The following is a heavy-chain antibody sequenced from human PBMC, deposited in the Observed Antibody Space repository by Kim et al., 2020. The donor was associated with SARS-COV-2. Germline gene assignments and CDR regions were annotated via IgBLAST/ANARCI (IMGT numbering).Heavy chain of an antibody. Sequence: ASVKVSCKASGYTFTSYAMHWVRQAPGQRLEWMGWINAGNGNTKYSQKFQGRVTITRDTSASTAYMELSSLRSEDTAVYYCASRDYYDSSGLPGGPDAFDIWGQGTMVTVSS. J-gene: IGHJ3*02. CDR1: GYTFTSYA. CDR2: INAGNGNT. CDR3: ASRDYYDSSGLPGGPDAFDI. D-gene: IGHD3-22*01. V-gene: IGHV1-3*01.